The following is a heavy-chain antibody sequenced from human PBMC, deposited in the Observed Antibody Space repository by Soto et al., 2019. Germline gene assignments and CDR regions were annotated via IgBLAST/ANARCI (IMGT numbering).Heavy chain of an antibody. CDR3: ARGLRYFDLDAFDI. CDR1: GYTFTSYG. CDR2: ISAYNGNT. J-gene: IGHJ3*02. Sequence: ASVKDSCKASGYTFTSYGISWVRQAPGQGLEWMGWISAYNGNTNYAQKLQGRVTMTTDTSTSTAYMELRTLRSDDTAVYYCARGLRYFDLDAFDIWGQGTMVTVSS. V-gene: IGHV1-18*04. D-gene: IGHD3-9*01.